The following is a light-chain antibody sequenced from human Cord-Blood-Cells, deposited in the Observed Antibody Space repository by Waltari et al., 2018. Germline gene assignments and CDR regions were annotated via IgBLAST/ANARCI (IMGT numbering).Light chain of an antibody. Sequence: LSCRASQSVSSTLAGYQQKPGQAPRLLIYGASTRATGIPARFSGSGSGTEFTLTISSLQSEDFAVYYCQQYNNWPPWTFGQGTKVEIK. CDR2: GAS. J-gene: IGKJ1*01. V-gene: IGKV3-15*01. CDR3: QQYNNWPPWT. CDR1: QSVSST.